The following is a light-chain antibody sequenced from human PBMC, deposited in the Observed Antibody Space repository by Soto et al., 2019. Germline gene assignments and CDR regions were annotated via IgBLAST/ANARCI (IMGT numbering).Light chain of an antibody. CDR2: GAS. CDR3: QQYNNWPAWT. Sequence: MVLTQSLGTLSLSPRERAILXVRTSETVNSNYLAWYQQKPGQAPRLLIYGASKRATGFPARFSGSGSGTDFTLTISSLQSEDFAVYYCQQYNNWPAWTFGQGTKVDI. V-gene: IGKV3-15*01. J-gene: IGKJ1*01. CDR1: ETVNSNY.